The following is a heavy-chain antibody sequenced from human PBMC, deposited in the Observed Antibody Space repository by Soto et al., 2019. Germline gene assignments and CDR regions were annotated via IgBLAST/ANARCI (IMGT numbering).Heavy chain of an antibody. J-gene: IGHJ5*02. D-gene: IGHD1-20*01. CDR3: AREGFITGTTGDS. V-gene: IGHV3-NL1*01. CDR1: GFTFSSYS. Sequence: VQLVESGGGLVKPGGSLRLSCAASGFTFSSYSMNWVRQAPGKGLEWVSVIYSGGGTTYYADSVKGRFTISRDNSKNTLYLQMDSLRAEDTAVYYCAREGFITGTTGDSWGQGTLVTVSS. CDR2: IYSGGGTT.